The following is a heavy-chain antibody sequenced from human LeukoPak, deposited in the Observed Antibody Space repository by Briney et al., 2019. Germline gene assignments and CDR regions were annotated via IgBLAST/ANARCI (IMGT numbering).Heavy chain of an antibody. Sequence: PGGSLRLSCAASGFTFSSYSMNWVRQAPGKGLEWVSYISTGGDTTHYADSVKGRFTISRDNAKNSLYLQMSSLRAEDTAVYYCARGPQGKSGSPPYYFDYWGQGTLVTVSS. CDR1: GFTFSSYS. D-gene: IGHD1-26*01. J-gene: IGHJ4*02. V-gene: IGHV3-48*01. CDR2: ISTGGDTT. CDR3: ARGPQGKSGSPPYYFDY.